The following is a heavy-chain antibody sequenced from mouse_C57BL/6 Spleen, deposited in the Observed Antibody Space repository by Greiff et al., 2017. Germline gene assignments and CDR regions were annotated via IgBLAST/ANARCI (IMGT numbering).Heavy chain of an antibody. CDR1: GYTFTSYG. J-gene: IGHJ4*01. CDR3: AREEREAMDY. V-gene: IGHV1-81*01. CDR2: IYPRSGNT. Sequence: VQLVESGAELARPGASVKLSCKASGYTFTSYGISWVKQRTGQGLEWIGEIYPRSGNTYYNEKFKGKATLTADKSSSTAYMELRSLTSEDSAVYFCAREEREAMDYWGQGTSVTVSS.